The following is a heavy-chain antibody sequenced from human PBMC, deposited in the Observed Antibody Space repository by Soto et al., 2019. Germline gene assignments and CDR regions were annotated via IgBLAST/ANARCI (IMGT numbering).Heavy chain of an antibody. CDR1: RCTFTGYY. V-gene: IGHV1-2*02. CDR3: ARDMAYCSGGSSYPKYYFDY. CDR2: INPNSGGP. J-gene: IGHJ4*02. Sequence: AAVQVSCKASRCTFTGYYMHWVRQAPGQGREWMGWINPNSGGPNYAQKLQGTVNMTRDTSISTANMELSRLRTDDTAVYYCARDMAYCSGGSSYPKYYFDYWGQGTLVTVSS. D-gene: IGHD2-15*01.